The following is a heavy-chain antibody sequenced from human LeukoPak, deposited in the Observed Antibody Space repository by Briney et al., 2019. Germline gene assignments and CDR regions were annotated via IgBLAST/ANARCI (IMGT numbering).Heavy chain of an antibody. J-gene: IGHJ6*04. V-gene: IGHV3-23*01. D-gene: IGHD3-10*01. CDR2: ISGSGGST. CDR1: RFTFSSYA. CDR3: AKTLWFGELLDPVYYYYGMDV. Sequence: PGGSLRLSCAASRFTFSSYAMSWVRQAPGKGLEWVSAISGSGGSTYYADSVKGRFTISRDNSKNTLYLQMNSLRAEDTAVYYCAKTLWFGELLDPVYYYYGMDVWGKGTTVTVSS.